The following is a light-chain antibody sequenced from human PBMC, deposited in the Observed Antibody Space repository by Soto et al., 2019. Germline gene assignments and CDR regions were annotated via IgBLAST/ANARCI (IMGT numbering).Light chain of an antibody. Sequence: EIVLTQSPGTLSLSPGERSTLSFMASQSVSGSYLAWYQQKPGQAPRLPIYGASSRATGIPDRFSGSGSGTDFTLTISRLEPEDFAVYYCQQYGSSPLTFGGGTKVDIK. J-gene: IGKJ4*01. CDR1: QSVSGSY. CDR2: GAS. V-gene: IGKV3-20*01. CDR3: QQYGSSPLT.